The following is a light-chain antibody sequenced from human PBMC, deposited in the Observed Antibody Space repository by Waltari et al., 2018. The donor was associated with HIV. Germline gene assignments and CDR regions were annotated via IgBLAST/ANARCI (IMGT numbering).Light chain of an antibody. J-gene: IGKJ3*01. CDR3: RQYGSSRPFT. Sequence: VLTHSLGARSLTPGEHDILSCRSSENQTIGYLARYQQKTGQAARHLLNGASCSATGSPARCSGSGAGTDVIPPIISREPEEAAVYHCRQYGSSRPFTFGPGTKVEI. V-gene: IGKV3-20*01. CDR2: GAS. CDR1: ENQTIGY.